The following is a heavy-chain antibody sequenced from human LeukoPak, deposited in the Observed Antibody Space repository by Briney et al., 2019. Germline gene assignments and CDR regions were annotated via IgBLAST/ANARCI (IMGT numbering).Heavy chain of an antibody. Sequence: GGSLRLSCAASGFTFSSYAMSWVRQAPGMGLEWVSAISGSGGKTYYADSVKGRFTISRDNSKNTLYLQMNSLRAEDTAVYYCSESSSWNNPNDYWGQGTLVTVSS. V-gene: IGHV3-23*01. D-gene: IGHD6-13*01. CDR1: GFTFSSYA. CDR2: ISGSGGKT. J-gene: IGHJ4*02. CDR3: SESSSWNNPNDY.